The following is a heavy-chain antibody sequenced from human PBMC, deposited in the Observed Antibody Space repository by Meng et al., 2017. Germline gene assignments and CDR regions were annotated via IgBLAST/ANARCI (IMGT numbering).Heavy chain of an antibody. CDR1: GYTFTSNG. D-gene: IGHD5-12*01. CDR2: ISAYNGNT. V-gene: IGHV1-18*01. J-gene: IGHJ5*02. Sequence: VLLLRCGGEVKKPGDAVKVSCKASGYTFTSNGISWVRQAPGQGLEWMGWISAYNGNTNYAQKLQGRVTMTTDTSTSTAYMELRSLRSDDTAIYYCARTYSGAHRVDYYFNPWGQGTLVTVSS. CDR3: ARTYSGAHRVDYYFNP.